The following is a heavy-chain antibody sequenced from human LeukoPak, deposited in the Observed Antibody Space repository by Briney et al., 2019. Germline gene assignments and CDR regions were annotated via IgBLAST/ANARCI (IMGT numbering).Heavy chain of an antibody. CDR2: IRSKAYGGTT. J-gene: IGHJ4*02. Sequence: GGSLRLSCTASGFTFGDYAMSWFRQAPGKGLEWVGFIRSKAYGGTTEYAASVKGRFTISRDDSKSIAYLQMNSLRAEDTAVYYCAKDRDKFPHPPGVSVPATAIPFDYWGQGTLVTVSS. V-gene: IGHV3-49*03. CDR3: AKDRDKFPHPPGVSVPATAIPFDY. D-gene: IGHD2-2*02. CDR1: GFTFGDYA.